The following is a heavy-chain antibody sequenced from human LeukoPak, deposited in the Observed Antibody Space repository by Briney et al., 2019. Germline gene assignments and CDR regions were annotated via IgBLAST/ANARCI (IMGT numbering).Heavy chain of an antibody. CDR1: GLTFSSYG. V-gene: IGHV3-33*01. Sequence: GRSLRLSCAASGLTFSSYGMHWVRQAPGKGLEWVAVIWYDGSNKYYADSVKGRFTISRDNSKNTLYLQMNSLRAEDTAVYYCARGGYYYDSSGYYEDAFDIWGQGTMVTVSS. D-gene: IGHD3-22*01. CDR3: ARGGYYYDSSGYYEDAFDI. J-gene: IGHJ3*02. CDR2: IWYDGSNK.